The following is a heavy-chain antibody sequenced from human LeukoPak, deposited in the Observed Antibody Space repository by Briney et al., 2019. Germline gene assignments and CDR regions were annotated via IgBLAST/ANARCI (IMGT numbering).Heavy chain of an antibody. V-gene: IGHV1-46*03. J-gene: IGHJ4*02. Sequence: ASVKVSCKASGYTFTSYYMHWVRQAPGQGLEWMGIINPSGGSTSYAQKFQGRVTMTRDTSTSTVYMELSSLRSEDTAVYYCARDDRIFGVVIIPYYFDYWGQGTLVTVSS. CDR3: ARDDRIFGVVIIPYYFDY. D-gene: IGHD3-3*01. CDR1: GYTFTSYY. CDR2: INPSGGST.